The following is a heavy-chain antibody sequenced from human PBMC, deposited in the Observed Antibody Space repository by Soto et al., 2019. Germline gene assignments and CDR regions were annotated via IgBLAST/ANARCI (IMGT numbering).Heavy chain of an antibody. Sequence: EEQLVESGGVVVQPGGSLRLSCAASGFTFDDYTMHWVRQAPGKGLEWVSLISRDGGSTYYADSVKGRFTISRDNSKNSLYLQMNSLRTEDTALYYCAKGGGGRKQNYYYYGMDVWGQGTTVTVSS. J-gene: IGHJ6*02. CDR1: GFTFDDYT. D-gene: IGHD2-15*01. CDR3: AKGGGGRKQNYYYYGMDV. V-gene: IGHV3-43*01. CDR2: ISRDGGST.